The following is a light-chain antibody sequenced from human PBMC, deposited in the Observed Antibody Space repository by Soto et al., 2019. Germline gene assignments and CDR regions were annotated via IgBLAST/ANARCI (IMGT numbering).Light chain of an antibody. CDR2: DAS. CDR1: QTVSSSL. V-gene: IGKV3-20*01. Sequence: EVVLTQPPGTLSLSPGERPTLSCSTSQTVSSSLLAWYQQKPGQAPRLLMFDASNRATDIPDRFSGSGSGTDFTLTISRLEPEDFAVYYCQQYGSSPQWTFGQGTKVDIK. J-gene: IGKJ1*01. CDR3: QQYGSSPQWT.